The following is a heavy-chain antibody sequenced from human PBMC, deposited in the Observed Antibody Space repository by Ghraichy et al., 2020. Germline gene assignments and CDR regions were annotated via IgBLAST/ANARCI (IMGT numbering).Heavy chain of an antibody. D-gene: IGHD3-9*01. CDR3: ARGSDYDKGRAFDI. Sequence: SETLSLTCAVYGGSFSGYYWSWIRQPPGKGLEWIGEINHSGSTNYNPSLKGRVTISVDPSKNQFSLKLSSVTAADTAGYYCARGSDYDKGRAFDIWGQGTMVTVSS. CDR2: INHSGST. CDR1: GGSFSGYY. V-gene: IGHV4-34*01. J-gene: IGHJ3*02.